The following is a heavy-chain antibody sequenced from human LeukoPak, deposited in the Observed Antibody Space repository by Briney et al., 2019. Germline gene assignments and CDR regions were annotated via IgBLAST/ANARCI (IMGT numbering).Heavy chain of an antibody. V-gene: IGHV5-51*01. CDR2: IYPGDSDA. Sequence: GESLKISCKGSGYSFFTYWIGWVRQMPGKGLEWMGIIYPGDSDARYSPSFQGQVTISADKSISTAYLQWSSLKASDTAMYYCARLGGYNPPYFDYWGQGTLVTVSS. CDR3: ARLGGYNPPYFDY. CDR1: GYSFFTYW. D-gene: IGHD5-12*01. J-gene: IGHJ4*02.